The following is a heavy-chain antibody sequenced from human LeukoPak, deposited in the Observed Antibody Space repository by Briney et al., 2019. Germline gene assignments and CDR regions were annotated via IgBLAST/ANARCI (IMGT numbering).Heavy chain of an antibody. CDR2: ISANNGNT. V-gene: IGHV1-18*01. D-gene: IGHD2-2*01. CDR1: GYNFGIFG. CDR3: ARVGVVVPADWFDP. Sequence: ASVKVSCKASGYNFGIFGISWVRQAPGQGLGCMGWISANNGNTNYAQHLQARVTMTIDTTTSTDYMQLRSLRSDDTAVYYCARVGVVVPADWFDPWGQGTLVTVSS. J-gene: IGHJ5*02.